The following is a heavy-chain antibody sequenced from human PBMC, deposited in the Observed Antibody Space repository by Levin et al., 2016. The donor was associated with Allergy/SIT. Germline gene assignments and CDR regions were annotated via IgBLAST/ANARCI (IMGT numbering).Heavy chain of an antibody. CDR1: GGSISSSSYF. J-gene: IGHJ4*02. D-gene: IGHD2-2*01. Sequence: GSLRLSCTVSGGSISSSSYFWGWIRQPPGKGLEWIGSIFYSGSTYYNPSLKSRVTISVDTSKNQFTLTLNSVTAADTAVYYCARGLPFSNSAFDVWGRGRLVIVSS. CDR3: ARGLPFSNSAFDV. V-gene: IGHV4-39*01. CDR2: IFYSGST.